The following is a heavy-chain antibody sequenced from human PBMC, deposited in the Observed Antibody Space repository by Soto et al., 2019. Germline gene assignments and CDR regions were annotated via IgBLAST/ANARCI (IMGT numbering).Heavy chain of an antibody. Sequence: GGSLRLSCAASGFTFSSYAMSWVRQAPGKGLEWVSAISGSGGSTYYADSVKGRFTISRDNSKNTLYLQMNSLRAEDTAVYYCAKDQTGRTTMVRALDYWGQGTLVTVSS. D-gene: IGHD3-10*01. V-gene: IGHV3-23*01. CDR1: GFTFSSYA. CDR3: AKDQTGRTTMVRALDY. J-gene: IGHJ4*02. CDR2: ISGSGGST.